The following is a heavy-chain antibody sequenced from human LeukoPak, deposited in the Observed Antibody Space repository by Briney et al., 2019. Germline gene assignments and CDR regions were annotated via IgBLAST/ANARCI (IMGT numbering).Heavy chain of an antibody. D-gene: IGHD3-22*01. V-gene: IGHV4-59*08. Sequence: SETLSLTCTVSGGSINGYSWTWIRQPPGKGLEWIGYIYYSGSTNYNPSLKSRVTISVDTSKNQFSLKLSSVTAADTAVYYCARRPRGYYYFDYWGQGTLVTVSS. CDR3: ARRPRGYYYFDY. J-gene: IGHJ4*02. CDR1: GGSINGYS. CDR2: IYYSGST.